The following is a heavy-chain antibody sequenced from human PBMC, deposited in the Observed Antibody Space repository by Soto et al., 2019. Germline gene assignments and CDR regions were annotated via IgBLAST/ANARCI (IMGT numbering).Heavy chain of an antibody. CDR1: GGTFSSYA. CDR2: IIPIFGTA. CDR3: AREQTRDGYKYDAFDI. V-gene: IGHV1-69*01. Sequence: QVQLVQSGAEVKKPGSSVRVSCKASGGTFSSYAISWVRQAPGQGLEWMGGIIPIFGTANYAQKFQGRVTITADESTSTAYMELSSLRSEDTAVYYCAREQTRDGYKYDAFDIWGQGTMVTVSS. D-gene: IGHD5-12*01. J-gene: IGHJ3*02.